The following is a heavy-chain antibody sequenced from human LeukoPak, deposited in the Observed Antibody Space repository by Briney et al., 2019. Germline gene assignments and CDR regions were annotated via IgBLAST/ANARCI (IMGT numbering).Heavy chain of an antibody. Sequence: GASVKVSCKASGGTFSSYAISWVRQAPGQGLEWMGRIIPILGIANYAQKFQGRVTITADKSTSTAYMELSSLRSEDTAVYYCAGDPRKTAAGTARFDPWGQGTLVTVSS. V-gene: IGHV1-69*04. CDR1: GGTFSSYA. D-gene: IGHD6-13*01. CDR3: AGDPRKTAAGTARFDP. J-gene: IGHJ5*02. CDR2: IIPILGIA.